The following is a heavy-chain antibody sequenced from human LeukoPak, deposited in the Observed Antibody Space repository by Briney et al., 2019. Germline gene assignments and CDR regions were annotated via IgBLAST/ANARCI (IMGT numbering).Heavy chain of an antibody. V-gene: IGHV1-18*01. CDR2: IGPYNGNT. J-gene: IGHJ4*02. D-gene: IGHD3-10*01. CDR1: GYTFTSFG. CDR3: ARGGYYGSGSFPDY. Sequence: ASVKVSCKASGYTFTSFGINWVRQAPGQGLEWMGWIGPYNGNTHYARNLQGRLTMTTDTSTSTAYMDLRSLISDDTAVYFCARGGYYGSGSFPDYWGQGTLVTVSS.